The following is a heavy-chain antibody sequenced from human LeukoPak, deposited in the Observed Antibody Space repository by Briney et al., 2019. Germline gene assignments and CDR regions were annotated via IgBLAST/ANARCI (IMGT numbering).Heavy chain of an antibody. V-gene: IGHV4-39*01. Sequence: SETLSLTCTVAGGSISSGTHYWGWIRQPPGKGLEWIGATYYSGSTYYNPSLKSRVTISADTSENQFSLKLSSVTAADTAMYYCARQGYCSSTSCYEDFDFWGRGTLVTVSS. CDR3: ARQGYCSSTSCYEDFDF. CDR2: TYYSGST. D-gene: IGHD2-2*01. J-gene: IGHJ4*02. CDR1: GGSISSGTHY.